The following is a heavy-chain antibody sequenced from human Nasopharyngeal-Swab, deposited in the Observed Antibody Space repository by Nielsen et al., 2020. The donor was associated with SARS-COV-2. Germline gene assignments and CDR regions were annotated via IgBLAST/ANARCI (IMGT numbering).Heavy chain of an antibody. CDR1: GFTFSSYG. CDR2: ISYDGSNK. CDR3: ARDRGDGYNLYHFDY. Sequence: GGSLRLSCAASGFTFSSYGMHWVRQAPGKGLEWVAVISYDGSNKYYADSVKGRFTISRDNSKNTLYLQMNSLRAEDTAVYYCARDRGDGYNLYHFDYWGQGTLVTVSS. D-gene: IGHD5-24*01. V-gene: IGHV3-30*03. J-gene: IGHJ4*02.